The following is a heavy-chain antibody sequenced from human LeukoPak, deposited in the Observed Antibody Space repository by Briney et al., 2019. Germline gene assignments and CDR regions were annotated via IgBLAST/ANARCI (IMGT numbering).Heavy chain of an antibody. CDR2: ISRGGST. CDR1: GGSYSYYY. V-gene: IGHV4-34*01. CDR3: TRESGPYCPFGY. Sequence: SETLSLTCAIYGGSYSYYYWSWIRQPPGKGLEWIGEISRGGSTHYNPSLESRVSLSVDTSKHQFSLNLRSVTAADTAMYYCTRESGPYCPFGYWGQGTLVVVPS. D-gene: IGHD1-26*01. J-gene: IGHJ4*02.